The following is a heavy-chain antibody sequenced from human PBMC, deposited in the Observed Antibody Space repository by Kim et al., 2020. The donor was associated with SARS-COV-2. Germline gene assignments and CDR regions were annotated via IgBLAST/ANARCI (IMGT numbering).Heavy chain of an antibody. CDR2: IKSKTDGGTT. Sequence: GGSLRLSCAASGFTFSNAWMSWVRQAPGKGLEWVGRIKSKTDGGTTDYAAPVKGRFTISRDDSKNTLYLQMNSLKTEDTAVYYCTTEVLLLWFGEFSPFDYWGQGTLVTVSS. D-gene: IGHD3-10*01. J-gene: IGHJ4*02. V-gene: IGHV3-15*01. CDR3: TTEVLLLWFGEFSPFDY. CDR1: GFTFSNAW.